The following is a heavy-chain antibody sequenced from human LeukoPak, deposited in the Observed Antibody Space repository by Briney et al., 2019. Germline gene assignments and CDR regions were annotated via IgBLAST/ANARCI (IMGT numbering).Heavy chain of an antibody. Sequence: GGSLRLSCAASGFTFRSYSMNWVRQAPGKGLEWVSSISRSSSYIYYADSVKGRFTISRDNAKNSLYLQMNSLRAEDTAVYYCARGRYSSSWKAFDIWGQGTMVTVSS. V-gene: IGHV3-21*01. J-gene: IGHJ3*02. D-gene: IGHD6-13*01. CDR1: GFTFRSYS. CDR2: ISRSSSYI. CDR3: ARGRYSSSWKAFDI.